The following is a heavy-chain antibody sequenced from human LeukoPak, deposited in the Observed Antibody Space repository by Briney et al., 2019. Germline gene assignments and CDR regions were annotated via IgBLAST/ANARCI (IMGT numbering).Heavy chain of an antibody. V-gene: IGHV3-23*01. D-gene: IGHD3-3*01. Sequence: PGGSLRLSCAASGFTFSSYAMNWVRQAPGKGLEWVSSISGSAGKTYYADSVKGRFTISRDNSKNTLYLQMNSLRAEDTAVYYCAREALEWLSRTYFDYWGQGTLVTVSS. CDR2: ISGSAGKT. CDR1: GFTFSSYA. J-gene: IGHJ4*02. CDR3: AREALEWLSRTYFDY.